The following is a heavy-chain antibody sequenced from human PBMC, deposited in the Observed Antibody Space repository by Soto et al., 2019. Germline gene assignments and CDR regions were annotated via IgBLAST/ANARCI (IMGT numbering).Heavy chain of an antibody. CDR2: ISDGGGDT. Sequence: EVQLLESGGGLVQPGGSLRLSCAASGFTYSSYALAWVRQAPGKGLEWVSSISDGGGDTSYADSVRGRFTISRDNSKNTLYLQMNSLRAEDAAVYYCVRSFTWYSEADYWGQGTLVTVSS. J-gene: IGHJ4*02. CDR1: GFTYSSYA. CDR3: VRSFTWYSEADY. V-gene: IGHV3-23*01. D-gene: IGHD6-13*01.